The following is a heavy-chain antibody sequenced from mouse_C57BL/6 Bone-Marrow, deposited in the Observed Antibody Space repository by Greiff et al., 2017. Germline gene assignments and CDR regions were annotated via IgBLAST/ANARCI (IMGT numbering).Heavy chain of an antibody. Sequence: EVNLVESGGGLVKPGGSLKLSCAASGFTFSDYGMHWVRQAPEKGLEWVAYISSGSSTIYYADTVKGRFTISRDNAKNTLFLQMTSLRSEDTAMYYCARNWGGAMDYWGQGTSVTVSS. CDR2: ISSGSSTI. CDR1: GFTFSDYG. D-gene: IGHD4-1*01. CDR3: ARNWGGAMDY. V-gene: IGHV5-17*01. J-gene: IGHJ4*01.